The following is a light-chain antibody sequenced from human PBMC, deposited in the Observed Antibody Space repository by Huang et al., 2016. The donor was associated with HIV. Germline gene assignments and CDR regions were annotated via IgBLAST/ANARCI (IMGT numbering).Light chain of an antibody. Sequence: AIQLTQSPSSLSASIGDRVTITCWASQGISSAVAWYQQKLGKAPKLLIYDASSLESGGPSRFSGSASGTDFILTISSLQPEDFANYYCQQFHTYPYTFGQGTKLEIK. CDR1: QGISSA. CDR2: DAS. V-gene: IGKV1-13*02. J-gene: IGKJ2*01. CDR3: QQFHTYPYT.